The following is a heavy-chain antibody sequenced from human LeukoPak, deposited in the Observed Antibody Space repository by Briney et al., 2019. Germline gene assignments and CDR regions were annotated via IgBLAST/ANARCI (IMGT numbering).Heavy chain of an antibody. CDR2: ISSSSSYI. J-gene: IGHJ4*02. CDR1: GFTFSSYS. Sequence: GGSLRLSCAASGFTFSSYSMNWVRQAPGKGLEWVSSISSSSSYIYYADSVKGRFTISRENAKNSLYLQMTSLRAEDTAVYYCARDWTVAGLPFDYWGQGTLVTVSS. D-gene: IGHD6-19*01. CDR3: ARDWTVAGLPFDY. V-gene: IGHV3-21*01.